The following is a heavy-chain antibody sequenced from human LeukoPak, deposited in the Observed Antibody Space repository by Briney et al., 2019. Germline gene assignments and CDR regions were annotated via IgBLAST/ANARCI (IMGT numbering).Heavy chain of an antibody. V-gene: IGHV3-48*03. J-gene: IGHJ2*01. CDR2: ISSSGRTI. CDR1: GFTFSSYE. CDR3: ARAFKVPSCYFDL. Sequence: PGGSLRLSCAASGFTFSSYEMNWVRQAPGKGLEWVSYISSSGRTIYYADSVKGRFTISRDNAKNSLYLQMNSLRVEETAVYYCARAFKVPSCYFDLWGRGTLVTVSS.